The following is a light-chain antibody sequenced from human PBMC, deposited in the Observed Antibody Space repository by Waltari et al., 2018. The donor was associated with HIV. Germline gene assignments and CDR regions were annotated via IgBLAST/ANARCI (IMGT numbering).Light chain of an antibody. J-gene: IGKJ1*01. CDR3: QQYNKWPGT. Sequence: CRASQSVSSNLAWYQQKPGQAPRLLIYGASTRATGIPARFSGSGSGTEFTLTISSLQSEDFAVYYCQQYNKWPGTFGQGTKVEIK. V-gene: IGKV3-15*01. CDR2: GAS. CDR1: QSVSSN.